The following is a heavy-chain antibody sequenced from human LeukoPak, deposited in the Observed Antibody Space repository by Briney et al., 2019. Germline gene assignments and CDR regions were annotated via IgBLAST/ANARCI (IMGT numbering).Heavy chain of an antibody. D-gene: IGHD3-10*01. V-gene: IGHV1-69*01. CDR1: GGTFSSYA. J-gene: IGHJ4*02. CDR2: IIPIFGTA. Sequence: SVKVSCKASGGTFSSYAISWVRQAPGQGLEWMGGIIPIFGTANYAQKFQGRVTITADESTSTAYMELSSLRSEDTAVYYCARTGSYGSGSYSHYWGPGTLVTVSS. CDR3: ARTGSYGSGSYSHY.